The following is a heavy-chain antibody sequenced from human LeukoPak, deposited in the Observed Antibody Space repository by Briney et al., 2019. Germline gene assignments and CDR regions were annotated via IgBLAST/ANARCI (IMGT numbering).Heavy chain of an antibody. V-gene: IGHV3-33*01. Sequence: GRSLRLSCAASGFTFSSYGMHWVRQAPGKGLEWVAVIWYDGSNKYYADSVKGRFTISRDNSKNTLYLQMNSLRAEDTAVYYCARDPFDYYGSGSYGGYFDYWGQGTLVTVSS. J-gene: IGHJ4*02. CDR3: ARDPFDYYGSGSYGGYFDY. CDR1: GFTFSSYG. D-gene: IGHD3-10*01. CDR2: IWYDGSNK.